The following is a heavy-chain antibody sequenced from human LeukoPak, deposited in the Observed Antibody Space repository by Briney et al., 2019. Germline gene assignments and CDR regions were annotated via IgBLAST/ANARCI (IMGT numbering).Heavy chain of an antibody. CDR1: GVSISSGGYY. Sequence: SETLSLTCTVSGVSISSGGYYWSWIRQPPGKGLEWIGYIYHSGSTYYNPSLKSRVTISVDRSKNQFSLKLSSVTAADTAVYYCARASAAAGTSVDYWGQGTLVTVSS. CDR2: IYHSGST. CDR3: ARASAAAGTSVDY. V-gene: IGHV4-30-2*01. J-gene: IGHJ4*02. D-gene: IGHD6-13*01.